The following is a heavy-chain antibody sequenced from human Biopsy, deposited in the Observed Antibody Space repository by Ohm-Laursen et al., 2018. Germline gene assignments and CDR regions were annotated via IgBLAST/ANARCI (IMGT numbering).Heavy chain of an antibody. D-gene: IGHD5-24*01. J-gene: IGHJ6*02. CDR2: ISTSGATT. Sequence: ASVKVSCKASGNIFATYHIHWVRQAPGQGLGWMGVISTSGATTSFSQKFQGRITMTRDTSTSTVYMDLNSLGSEDTAVYYCARAGVGSDGTDSYYYGMNVWGPGTTVTVSS. CDR3: ARAGVGSDGTDSYYYGMNV. V-gene: IGHV1-46*01. CDR1: GNIFATYH.